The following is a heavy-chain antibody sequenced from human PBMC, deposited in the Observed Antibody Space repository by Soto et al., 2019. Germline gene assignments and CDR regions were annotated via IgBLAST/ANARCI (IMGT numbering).Heavy chain of an antibody. CDR2: IIPIFGTA. CDR1: GGTFSSYT. J-gene: IGHJ2*01. CDR3: ARGNHRWLQLWYFDL. V-gene: IGHV1-69*12. D-gene: IGHD5-12*01. Sequence: QVQLVQSGAEVKKPGSSVTVSCKASGGTFSSYTISWVRQAPGQGLEWMGGIIPIFGTANYAQKFQGRVTITADESTRTAYMELSSLRSEDTAVYYCARGNHRWLQLWYFDLLGRGTLVTVSS.